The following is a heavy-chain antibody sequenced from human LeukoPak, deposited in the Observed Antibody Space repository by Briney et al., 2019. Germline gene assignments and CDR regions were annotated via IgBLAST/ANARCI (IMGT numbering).Heavy chain of an antibody. V-gene: IGHV1-8*01. CDR3: ARVVMVRGVISDY. CDR1: GYTFTSYD. J-gene: IGHJ4*02. CDR2: MNPISGNT. D-gene: IGHD3-10*01. Sequence: GASVKVSCKASGYTFTSYDINWVRQAPTQGREGLGWMNPISGNTGYAQKFQGRVTMTRNTSISTAYMELSSLRSEDTAVYYCARVVMVRGVISDYWGQGPLVTVSS.